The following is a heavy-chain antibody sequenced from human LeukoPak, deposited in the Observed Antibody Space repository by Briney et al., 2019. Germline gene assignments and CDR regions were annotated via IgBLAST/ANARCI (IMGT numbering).Heavy chain of an antibody. CDR1: GGSISSYY. J-gene: IGHJ4*02. CDR2: IYYSGST. V-gene: IGHV4-59*12. CDR3: ARRSYDFWSGTQSDY. Sequence: SETLSLTCTVSGGSISSYYWSWIRQPPGKGLEWIGYIYYSGSTNYNPSLKSRVTISVDTSKNQFSLKLSSVTAADTAVYYCARRSYDFWSGTQSDYWGQGTLVTVSS. D-gene: IGHD3-3*01.